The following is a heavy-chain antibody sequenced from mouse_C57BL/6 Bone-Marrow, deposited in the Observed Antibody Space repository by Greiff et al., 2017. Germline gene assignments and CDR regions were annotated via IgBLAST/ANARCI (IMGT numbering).Heavy chain of an antibody. CDR2: IDPADGDT. D-gene: IGHD3-2*02. V-gene: IGHV14-2*01. CDR3: APRTAQATYYFDY. J-gene: IGHJ2*01. CDR1: GFNIKDYY. Sequence: EVQLQQSGAELVKPGASVKLSCTASGFNIKDYYMHWVKQRTEQGLEWIGRIDPADGDTKYAPKFQGKATITADTSSNTAYLQLSSLTSEDTAVYYCAPRTAQATYYFDYWGQGTTLTVSS.